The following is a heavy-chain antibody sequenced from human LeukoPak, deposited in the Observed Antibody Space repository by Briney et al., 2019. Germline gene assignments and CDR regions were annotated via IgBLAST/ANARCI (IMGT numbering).Heavy chain of an antibody. J-gene: IGHJ5*02. D-gene: IGHD5-12*01. CDR3: AGGSTAWGWFSFDP. Sequence: SETLSLTCTVSGGSISSYYWSWIRQPPGKGLEWIGYIYTSGSTNYNPSLKSRVTISVDTSKNQFSLKLSSVTAADTAVYYCAGGSTAWGWFSFDPWRQGTLVTVSS. CDR1: GGSISSYY. CDR2: IYTSGST. V-gene: IGHV4-4*09.